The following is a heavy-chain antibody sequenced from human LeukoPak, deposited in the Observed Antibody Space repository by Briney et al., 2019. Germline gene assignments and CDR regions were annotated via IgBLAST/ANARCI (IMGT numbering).Heavy chain of an antibody. CDR3: ASQAATTGEPFAF. J-gene: IGHJ4*02. CDR2: IYYGGSS. D-gene: IGHD6-25*01. V-gene: IGHV4-31*03. CDR1: GVSISSGGYY. Sequence: SETLSLTCTVSGVSISSGGYYWSWIRQHPGKGLEWIGYIYYGGSSYYNPSLKSRIAISVDTSENQFSLKLSSVTAADTAVYYCASQAATTGEPFAFWGQGTLVTVSS.